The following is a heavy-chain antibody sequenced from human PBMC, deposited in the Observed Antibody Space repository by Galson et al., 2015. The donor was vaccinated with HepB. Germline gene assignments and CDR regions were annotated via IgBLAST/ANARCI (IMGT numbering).Heavy chain of an antibody. D-gene: IGHD2-15*01. CDR1: GYTFTCNG. CDR2: ISANTGNT. CDR3: ARDRLHSLDY. V-gene: IGHV1-18*01. J-gene: IGHJ4*02. Sequence: SVKVSCKASGYTFTCNGISWVRQAPGHGLEWMGWISANTGNTNYAQKFQGRVTLTRDTSTSSVHMELRSLRIDDTAVYYCARDRLHSLDYWGPGSLVTVSS.